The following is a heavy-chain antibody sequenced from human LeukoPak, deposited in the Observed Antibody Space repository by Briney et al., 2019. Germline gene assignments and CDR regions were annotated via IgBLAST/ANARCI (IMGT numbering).Heavy chain of an antibody. V-gene: IGHV3-23*01. J-gene: IGHJ4*02. Sequence: GGSLRLSCAASGFTFSSYAMSWVPQAPGKGLEWVSSISCSGGSTYYADSVKGRFTIPRDNSKNTLYLQMNSLRGEDTAVYYCPRYYYDSSGYSFDYWGQGTLVTVSS. CDR3: PRYYYDSSGYSFDY. CDR2: ISCSGGST. D-gene: IGHD3-22*01. CDR1: GFTFSSYA.